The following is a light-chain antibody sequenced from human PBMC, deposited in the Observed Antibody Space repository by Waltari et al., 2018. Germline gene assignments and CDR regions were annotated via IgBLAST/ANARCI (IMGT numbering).Light chain of an antibody. CDR2: EVR. CDR3: ASYTSSDSWV. J-gene: IGLJ3*02. Sequence: QSALTQPASVSGSPGQSITISCTGTSSDVGGYNYVSWYQQHPGKAPKRMVYEVRNRPSGVANRFSGSKSGNTASLTFSGLQAEDEADYYCASYTSSDSWVFGGGTKLTVL. CDR1: SSDVGGYNY. V-gene: IGLV2-14*01.